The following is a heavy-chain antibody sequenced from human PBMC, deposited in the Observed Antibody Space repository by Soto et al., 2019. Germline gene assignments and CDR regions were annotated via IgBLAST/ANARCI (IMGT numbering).Heavy chain of an antibody. D-gene: IGHD4-17*01. Sequence: QITFKESGAPLVRPAQTLTLTCAFSGFSLTTTSMRVAWIRQPPGKALEWLALIYWDDDQRYSPSLKDRLTISKDTSRSRVVLTISNMNPEDTGTYFCAHAGDYDLLSFDHWGPGTLVTVSS. CDR3: AHAGDYDLLSFDH. CDR1: GFSLTTTSMR. CDR2: IYWDDDQ. V-gene: IGHV2-5*08. J-gene: IGHJ4*02.